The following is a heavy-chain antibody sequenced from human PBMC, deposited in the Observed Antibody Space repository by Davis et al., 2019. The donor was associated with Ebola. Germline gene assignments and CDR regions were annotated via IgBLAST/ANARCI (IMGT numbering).Heavy chain of an antibody. Sequence: HTGGSLRLSCAASGVTFRSNWMQWVRHTPGKGLVWVSRINSDGSFTSYADSVKGRFTISRDNAKNSLYLQMNSLRDEDTAVYYCARDLSRVTMIVVLPLYYFDYWGQGTLVTVSS. CDR2: INSDGSFT. D-gene: IGHD3-22*01. J-gene: IGHJ4*02. CDR1: GVTFRSNW. CDR3: ARDLSRVTMIVVLPLYYFDY. V-gene: IGHV3-74*01.